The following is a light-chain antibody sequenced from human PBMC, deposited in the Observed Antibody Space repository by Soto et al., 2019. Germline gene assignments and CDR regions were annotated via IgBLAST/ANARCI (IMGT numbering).Light chain of an antibody. CDR2: EVS. CDR1: SSDVGGYNY. CDR3: SSYTSSSTPYV. V-gene: IGLV2-14*01. Sequence: QSVLTQPASVSGSPGQSITISCTGTSSDVGGYNYVSWYQQHPDKAPKLMIYEVSNRPSGVSNRFSGSKSGNTASLTISGLQAEDEADYYCSSYTSSSTPYVFVTGTKV. J-gene: IGLJ1*01.